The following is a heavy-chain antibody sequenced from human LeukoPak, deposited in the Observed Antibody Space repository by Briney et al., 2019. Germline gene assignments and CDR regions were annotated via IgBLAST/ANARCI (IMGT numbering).Heavy chain of an antibody. J-gene: IGHJ4*02. V-gene: IGHV4-39*01. CDR3: ARRLTGTVDY. D-gene: IGHD3-9*01. CDR2: IYYSGST. CDR1: GGSISSSSYY. Sequence: PSETLSLTCTVSGGSISSSSYYWGWIRQPPGKGLEWIGSIYYSGSTYYNPSLESRVTISVDTSKNQFSLKLSSVTATDTAVYYCARRLTGTVDYWGQGTLVTVSS.